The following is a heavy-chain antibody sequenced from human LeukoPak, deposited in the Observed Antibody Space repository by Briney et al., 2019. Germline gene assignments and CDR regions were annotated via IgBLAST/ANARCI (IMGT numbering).Heavy chain of an antibody. CDR1: GFTFSSYA. D-gene: IGHD3-10*01. CDR3: VRGVLFRYYYMDV. Sequence: GGSLRLSCAASGFTFSSYAMHWVRQAPGKGLEWVAVISYDGSNKYYADSVKGRFTISRDNSKNTLYLQMNSLRAEDTAVYYCVRGVLFRYYYMDVWGKGTTVTVSS. J-gene: IGHJ6*03. V-gene: IGHV3-30*04. CDR2: ISYDGSNK.